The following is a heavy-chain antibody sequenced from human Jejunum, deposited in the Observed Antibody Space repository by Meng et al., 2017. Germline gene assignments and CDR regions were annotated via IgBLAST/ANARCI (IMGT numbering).Heavy chain of an antibody. Sequence: QVQLVQSGAEVKKPGASVTVSCKTSGYTFTGYNMHWVRQAPGQGLEWMGRISPNSGGTDYAQKFQGRVTMTRDTSISTAYMELSGLRSDDTAVYYCARGHNYGFEYWGQGTLVTVSS. D-gene: IGHD5-18*01. CDR2: ISPNSGGT. V-gene: IGHV1-2*06. CDR1: GYTFTGYN. CDR3: ARGHNYGFEY. J-gene: IGHJ4*02.